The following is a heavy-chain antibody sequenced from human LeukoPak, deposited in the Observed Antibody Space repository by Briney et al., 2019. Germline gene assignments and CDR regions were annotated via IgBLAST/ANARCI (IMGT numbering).Heavy chain of an antibody. CDR3: ARSNQADDY. V-gene: IGHV3-74*01. Sequence: PGGSVRHSCAASGFTFSNYWMHWVRQVPGKGLVWVSRINTGGSSTTYADSVKGRFTISRDNAKNTLYLQMNSLRAEDTAVYYCARSNQADDYWGQGTLVTVSS. CDR2: INTGGSST. D-gene: IGHD4-11*01. J-gene: IGHJ4*02. CDR1: GFTFSNYW.